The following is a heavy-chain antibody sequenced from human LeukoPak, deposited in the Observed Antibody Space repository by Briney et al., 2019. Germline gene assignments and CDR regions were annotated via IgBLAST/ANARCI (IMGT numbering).Heavy chain of an antibody. D-gene: IGHD3-3*01. CDR3: ARSRVWSDYWGYFDY. CDR2: IYYSGST. CDR1: GGSISSGGYY. Sequence: SETLSLTCTVSGGSISSGGYYWSWIRQHPGKGLEWIGYIYYSGSTYYNPSPKSRVTISVDTSKNQFSLKLSSVTAADTAVYYCARSRVWSDYWGYFDYWGQGTLVTVSS. J-gene: IGHJ4*02. V-gene: IGHV4-31*03.